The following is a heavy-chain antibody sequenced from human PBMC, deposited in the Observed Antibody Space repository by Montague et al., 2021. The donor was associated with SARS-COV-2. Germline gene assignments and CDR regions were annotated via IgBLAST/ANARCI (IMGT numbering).Heavy chain of an antibody. D-gene: IGHD3-22*01. CDR2: IKQSGST. Sequence: SETLSLTCGVYGGSFGDDHWSWIRQPPVKGLEWIGDIKQSGSTNYNPSLKSRVTISVDTSKNQFSLKLTSVTAADTAVYFCARGHLSVSMIVVVFTSASYYFDYGGQGAQVTVSS. CDR1: GGSFGDDH. V-gene: IGHV4-34*01. J-gene: IGHJ4*02. CDR3: ARGHLSVSMIVVVFTSASYYFDY.